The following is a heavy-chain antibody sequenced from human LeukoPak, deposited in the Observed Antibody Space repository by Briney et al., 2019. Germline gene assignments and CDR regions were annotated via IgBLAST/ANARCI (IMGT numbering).Heavy chain of an antibody. CDR3: ARNIRGVVPAASLYYYYGMDV. CDR2: FDPEDGET. CDR1: GYTLTELS. Sequence: ASVKVSCKVSGYTLTELSMHWVRQAPGKGLEWMGGFDPEDGETIYAQKFQGRVTMTEDTSTDTAYMELSSLRSEDTAVYYCARNIRGVVPAASLYYYYGMDVWGQGTTVTVSS. D-gene: IGHD2-2*01. V-gene: IGHV1-24*01. J-gene: IGHJ6*02.